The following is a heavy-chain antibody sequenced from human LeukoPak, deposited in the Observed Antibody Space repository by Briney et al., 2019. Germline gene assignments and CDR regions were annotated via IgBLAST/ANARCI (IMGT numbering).Heavy chain of an antibody. CDR2: INPTGGST. CDR1: AYTFTSYY. D-gene: IGHD1-26*01. Sequence: ASVKVSCKASAYTFTSYYMHWVRQAPGQGHEWMGLINPTGGSTGYAQKFQGRVTMTRDMSTSTDYMELSSLRSEDTAIYYCARDNSVGDNAWWFDPWGQGTLVTVSS. J-gene: IGHJ5*02. CDR3: ARDNSVGDNAWWFDP. V-gene: IGHV1-46*01.